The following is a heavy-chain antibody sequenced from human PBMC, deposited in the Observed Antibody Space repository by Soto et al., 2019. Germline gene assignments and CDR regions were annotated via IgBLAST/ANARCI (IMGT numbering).Heavy chain of an antibody. CDR3: ARHLQLAPIDY. Sequence: SETLSLTCTVSGGSISSNSYYWGWIRQPPGKGLEWIGSIYYSGSTSYNPSLKSRVTISVDTSKNQFSLNLNSVTAADTAVYYCARHLQLAPIDYWGQGTLVTVSS. D-gene: IGHD5-18*01. CDR2: IYYSGST. J-gene: IGHJ4*02. CDR1: GGSISSNSYY. V-gene: IGHV4-39*01.